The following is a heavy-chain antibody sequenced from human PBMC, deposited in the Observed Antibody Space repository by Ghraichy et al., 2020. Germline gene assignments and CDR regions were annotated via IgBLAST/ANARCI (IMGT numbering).Heavy chain of an antibody. Sequence: LSLTCAASGFSLSSHWMYWVRQAPGKGLVWVSGINGEESITVYADSVKGRFTISRDNAKNTLFLQMNSLRVEDTAVYYCARNSWYAFDSWGQGTLVTVSS. CDR3: ARNSWYAFDS. V-gene: IGHV3-74*01. CDR1: GFSLSSHW. J-gene: IGHJ4*02. D-gene: IGHD6-13*01. CDR2: INGEESIT.